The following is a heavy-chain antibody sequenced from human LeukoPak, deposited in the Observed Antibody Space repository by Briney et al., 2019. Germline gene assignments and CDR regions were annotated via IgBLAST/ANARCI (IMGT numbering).Heavy chain of an antibody. CDR3: ARGSSGWPHPFDY. CDR2: ISAYNGNI. V-gene: IGHV1-18*01. J-gene: IGHJ4*02. D-gene: IGHD6-19*01. CDR1: GYSFTSYG. Sequence: ASVKVSRKASGYSFTSYGISWVRQAPGQGLEWMGWISAYNGNIDYAQKLQGRVTMTTDTSTGTAYMELRSLRSDDTAVYYCARGSSGWPHPFDYWGQGTLVTVSS.